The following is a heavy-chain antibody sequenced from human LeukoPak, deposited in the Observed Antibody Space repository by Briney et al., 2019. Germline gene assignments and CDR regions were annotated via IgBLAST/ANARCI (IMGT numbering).Heavy chain of an antibody. CDR3: AREGFWTPRRGSDYYYYMDV. Sequence: GASVKVSCKASGYTFTSYGISWVRQAPGQGLEWMGWISAYNGNTNYAQKLQGRVTMTTDTSTSTAYMELRSLRSDDTAVYYCAREGFWTPRRGSDYYYYMDVWGKGTTVTVSS. V-gene: IGHV1-18*01. J-gene: IGHJ6*03. CDR2: ISAYNGNT. D-gene: IGHD3/OR15-3a*01. CDR1: GYTFTSYG.